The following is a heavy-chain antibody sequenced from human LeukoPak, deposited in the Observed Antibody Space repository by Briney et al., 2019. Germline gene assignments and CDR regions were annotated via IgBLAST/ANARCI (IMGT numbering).Heavy chain of an antibody. V-gene: IGHV3-9*01. J-gene: IGHJ4*02. D-gene: IGHD3-10*01. CDR1: GFTFDDYA. Sequence: PGRSLRLSCAASGFTFDDYAMHWVRQAPGKGLEWVSGISWNSGSIGYADSVKGRFTISRDNAKNSLYLQMNSLRAEDTALYYCANSFGELFLLDYWGQGTLVTVSS. CDR2: ISWNSGSI. CDR3: ANSFGELFLLDY.